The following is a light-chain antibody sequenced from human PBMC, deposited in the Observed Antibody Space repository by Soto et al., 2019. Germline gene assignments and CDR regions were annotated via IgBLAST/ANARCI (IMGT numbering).Light chain of an antibody. CDR2: AAS. V-gene: IGKV1-12*01. Sequence: DIQITQSPSSLSPYLFDRVTITCRASQGITSWLAWYQQKPGKAPKLLIYAASTLQAGVPSRFSGSGLGTDFTLTISSLQPEDFATYYCQQATSFPRTFGQGTKVDIK. J-gene: IGKJ1*01. CDR3: QQATSFPRT. CDR1: QGITSW.